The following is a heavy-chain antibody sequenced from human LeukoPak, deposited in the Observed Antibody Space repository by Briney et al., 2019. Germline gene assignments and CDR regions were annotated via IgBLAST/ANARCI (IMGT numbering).Heavy chain of an antibody. D-gene: IGHD4-23*01. CDR2: VNHRGDT. Sequence: PSETLSLSCAVYGGSFSAYYWSWIRQSPGKGLQWIAEVNHRGDTNYNPSVKGRVTISVDTSKNQFSLKVTSLTAADTAVYYCARGPTISETRYLDYWGQGPLVRVSS. J-gene: IGHJ4*03. CDR1: GGSFSAYY. CDR3: ARGPTISETRYLDY. V-gene: IGHV4-34*01.